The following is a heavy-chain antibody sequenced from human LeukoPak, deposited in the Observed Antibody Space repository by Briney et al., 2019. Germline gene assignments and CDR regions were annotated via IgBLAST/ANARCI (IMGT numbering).Heavy chain of an antibody. D-gene: IGHD6-19*01. CDR3: AREPLDSSGYDY. CDR2: INPNSGGT. CDR1: GYTFTGYY. J-gene: IGHJ4*02. Sequence: ASVKVSCKASGYTFTGYYMHWVRQAPGQGLEWMGWINPNSGGTNYAQKFQGRVTMTRDTSISTAYMELSRLRSEDTAVYYCAREPLDSSGYDYWGQGTLVTVSS. V-gene: IGHV1-2*02.